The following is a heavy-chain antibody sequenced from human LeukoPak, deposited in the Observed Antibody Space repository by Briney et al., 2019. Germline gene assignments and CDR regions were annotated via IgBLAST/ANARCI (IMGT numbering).Heavy chain of an antibody. V-gene: IGHV3-7*01. D-gene: IGHD3-10*02. Sequence: GGSLRLSCAASGFTFSSYWMSWVRQAPGKGLKWVANIKQDGSEKYYVDSVKGRFTISRDNAKNSLYLQMNSLRAEDTAVYYCAELGITMIGGVWGKGTTVTVSS. CDR2: IKQDGSEK. CDR1: GFTFSSYW. J-gene: IGHJ6*04. CDR3: AELGITMIGGV.